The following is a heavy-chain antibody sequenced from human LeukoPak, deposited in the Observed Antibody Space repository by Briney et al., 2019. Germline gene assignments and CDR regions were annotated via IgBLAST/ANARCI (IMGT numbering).Heavy chain of an antibody. CDR3: ASPKTPSGSYGDFDY. J-gene: IGHJ4*02. CDR1: GFTFSGYP. CDR2: ISYDGSNK. Sequence: GKSLRLSCAASGFTFSGYPIHWVRQAPGKGLEWVAVISYDGSNKYYADSVKGRFTISRDNSKNTLYLQMNSLRAEDTAVYYCASPKTPSGSYGDFDYWGQGTLVTVSS. V-gene: IGHV3-30-3*01. D-gene: IGHD1-26*01.